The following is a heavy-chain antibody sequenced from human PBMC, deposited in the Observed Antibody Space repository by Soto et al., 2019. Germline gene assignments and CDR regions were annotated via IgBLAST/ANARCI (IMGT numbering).Heavy chain of an antibody. CDR3: ARGDSSSWYYGWFDP. J-gene: IGHJ5*02. CDR2: ISAYNGNT. Sequence: ASVKVSCKASGYTFTNFGISWVRQAPGQGLEWMGWISAYNGNTNYAQNFQGRVTMTTDTSTSTAYMELRSLRSDDTAVYYCARGDSSSWYYGWFDPWGQGTLVTVSS. CDR1: GYTFTNFG. V-gene: IGHV1-18*01. D-gene: IGHD6-13*01.